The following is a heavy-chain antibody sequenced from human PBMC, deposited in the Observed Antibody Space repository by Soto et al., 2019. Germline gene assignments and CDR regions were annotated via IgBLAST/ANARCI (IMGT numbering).Heavy chain of an antibody. V-gene: IGHV2-5*02. CDR3: AHFEYSSSNY. Sequence: SGPTLVNPTQTLTLTCTFSVFSLATSGVGVGWISQPPGKALEWLALIYWADDKRYNPSLKSRLTITKDISKNQVVLTMTNMNPVDTATYYCAHFEYSSSNYWGQGTLVTVSS. D-gene: IGHD6-6*01. J-gene: IGHJ4*02. CDR2: IYWADDK. CDR1: VFSLATSGVG.